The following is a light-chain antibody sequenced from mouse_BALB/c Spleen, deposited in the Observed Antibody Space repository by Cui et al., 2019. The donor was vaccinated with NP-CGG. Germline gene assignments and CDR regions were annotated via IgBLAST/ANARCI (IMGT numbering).Light chain of an antibody. Sequence: AVFPPASALSTSPGETVTLTCRSSTGAVTTSNYANWVQEKPDHLFTGLIGGTNNRAPGVPARFSGSLIGDKAALTITGAQTEDEAIYFCALWYSNHWVFGGGTKLTVL. J-gene: IGLJ1*01. CDR2: GTN. CDR3: ALWYSNHWV. CDR1: TGAVTTSNY. V-gene: IGLV1*01.